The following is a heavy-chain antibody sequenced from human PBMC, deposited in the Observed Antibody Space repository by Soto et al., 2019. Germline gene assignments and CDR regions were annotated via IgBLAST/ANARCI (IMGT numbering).Heavy chain of an antibody. J-gene: IGHJ6*03. D-gene: IGHD5-18*01. V-gene: IGHV3-48*01. Sequence: GGSLRLSCAASGFTFSSYSMNWVRQAPGKGLEWVSYISSSSSTIYYADSVKGRFTISRDNAKNSLYLQMNSLRAEDTAVYYCARDTIRGYSYGYTYYYYYMDVWGKGTTVTVSS. CDR1: GFTFSSYS. CDR2: ISSSSSTI. CDR3: ARDTIRGYSYGYTYYYYYMDV.